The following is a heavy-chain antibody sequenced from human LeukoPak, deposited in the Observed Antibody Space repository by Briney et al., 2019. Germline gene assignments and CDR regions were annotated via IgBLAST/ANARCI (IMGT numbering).Heavy chain of an antibody. Sequence: AASVKVSCKASGYTFTGYYMHWVRQAPGQGLEWMGWINPNSGGTNYAQKFQGRVTMTRDTSISTAYMELSRLRSDDTAVYYCARGLKEVVSERLWPKYRHYTSYYMDVWGKGTTVTVSS. CDR1: GYTFTGYY. D-gene: IGHD4/OR15-4a*01. CDR3: ARGLKEVVSERLWPKYRHYTSYYMDV. V-gene: IGHV1-2*02. J-gene: IGHJ6*03. CDR2: INPNSGGT.